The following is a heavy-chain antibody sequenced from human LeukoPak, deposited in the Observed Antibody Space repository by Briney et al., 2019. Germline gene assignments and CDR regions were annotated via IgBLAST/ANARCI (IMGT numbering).Heavy chain of an antibody. J-gene: IGHJ5*02. CDR1: GGSISSFY. CDR3: ARDSGTTGEVKFDP. V-gene: IGHV4-4*07. D-gene: IGHD3-10*01. Sequence: SETLSLTCTVSGGSISSFYWSWIRQPAGKGLEWIGRIYTSGSTNYNPSLKSRVTMSIDTSKNQFSLKLSFVTAADTAVYYCARDSGTTGEVKFDPWGQGTLVTVSS. CDR2: IYTSGST.